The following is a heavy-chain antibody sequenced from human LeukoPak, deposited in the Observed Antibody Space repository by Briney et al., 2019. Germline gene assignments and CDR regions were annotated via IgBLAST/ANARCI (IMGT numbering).Heavy chain of an antibody. CDR3: ARGVAGLGGAFDI. V-gene: IGHV1-8*03. J-gene: IGHJ3*02. D-gene: IGHD6-19*01. Sequence: GASVKVSCKASGYTFTSYDINWVRQATGQGLEWMGWMNPNSGNTGYVQKFQGRVTITRNTSISTAYMELSSLRSEDTAVYYCARGVAGLGGAFDIWGQGTMVTVSS. CDR1: GYTFTSYD. CDR2: MNPNSGNT.